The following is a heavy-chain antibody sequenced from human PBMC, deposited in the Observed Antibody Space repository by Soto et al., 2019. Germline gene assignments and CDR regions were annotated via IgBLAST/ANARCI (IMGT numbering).Heavy chain of an antibody. D-gene: IGHD3-10*01. CDR2: IIPIFGTA. CDR3: ARFAAEGNYYYYGMDV. J-gene: IGHJ6*02. V-gene: IGHV1-69*01. CDR1: GGTFSSYA. Sequence: QVQLVQSGAEVKKPGSSVKVSCKASGGTFSSYAISWVRQAPGQGLEWMGGIIPIFGTANYAQKFQGRVTITADESTSTAYMERSSLRSEDTAVYYCARFAAEGNYYYYGMDVWGQGTTVTVSS.